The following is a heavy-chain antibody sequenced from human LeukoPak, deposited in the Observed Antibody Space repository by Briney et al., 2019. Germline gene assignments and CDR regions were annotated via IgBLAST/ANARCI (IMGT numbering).Heavy chain of an antibody. CDR1: GYNFTTYA. V-gene: IGHV1-18*01. CDR2: ISGYNGHT. J-gene: IGHJ4*02. CDR3: ARDEVFFYDSSGLDL. Sequence: ASVKVSCKTSGYNFTTYAFSWVRQAPGQGLEWMGWISGYNGHTHFAQTFQGRVTMTTDTATTTAYMELRGLRSDDTAVYYCARDEVFFYDSSGLDLWGQGTLVTVSS. D-gene: IGHD3-22*01.